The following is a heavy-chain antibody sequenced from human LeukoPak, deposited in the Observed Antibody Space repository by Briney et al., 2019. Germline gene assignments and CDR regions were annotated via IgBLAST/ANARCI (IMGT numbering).Heavy chain of an antibody. J-gene: IGHJ6*02. CDR3: AREAAVVQYYYYGMDV. CDR2: IIPILGIA. CDR1: GGTFSSYA. D-gene: IGHD2-21*01. Sequence: SVKVSCTASGGTFSSYAISWVRQAPGQGLEWMGRIIPILGIANYAQKFQGRVTITADKSTSTAYMELSSLRSEDTAVYYCAREAAVVQYYYYGMDVWGQGTTVTVSS. V-gene: IGHV1-69*10.